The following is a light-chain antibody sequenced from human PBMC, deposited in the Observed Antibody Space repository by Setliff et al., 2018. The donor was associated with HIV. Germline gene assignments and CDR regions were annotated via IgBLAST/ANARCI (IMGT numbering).Light chain of an antibody. CDR3: SSHRSSSYV. CDR1: SSDAGRYNR. V-gene: IGLV2-18*02. Sequence: QSALTQPPSVSGSPGQSVTISCTGTSSDAGRYNRVSWYQQPPGTAPKLMIYEVTNRPSGVPDRFSGSKSGSTASLTISGLQAEDEGDYYCSSHRSSSYVFGTGTKVTVL. CDR2: EVT. J-gene: IGLJ1*01.